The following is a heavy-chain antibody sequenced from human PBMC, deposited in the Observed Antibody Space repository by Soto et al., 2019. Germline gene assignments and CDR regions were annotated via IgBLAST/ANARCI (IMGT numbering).Heavy chain of an antibody. V-gene: IGHV4-39*02. CDR1: GGSISSSSYY. CDR2: IYYSGST. Sequence: QLQLQESGPGLVKPSETLSLTCTVSGGSISSSSYYWGWIRQPPGQGLEWIGSIYYSGSTYYNPSLNSRVTISVDTSKNHFSLKLSSVTAADTAVYYCAILPQKRHRQGDYWGQGTLVTVSS. D-gene: IGHD1-1*01. CDR3: AILPQKRHRQGDY. J-gene: IGHJ4*02.